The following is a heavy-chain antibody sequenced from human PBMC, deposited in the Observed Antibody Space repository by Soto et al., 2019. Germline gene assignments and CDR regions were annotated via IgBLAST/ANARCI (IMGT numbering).Heavy chain of an antibody. V-gene: IGHV1-46*01. CDR1: GYTFTSYD. D-gene: IGHD2-2*01. J-gene: IGHJ6*02. CDR3: ARVPAAMPHYYYYGMDV. CDR2: INPSGGST. Sequence: ASVKVSCKASGYTFTSYDINWVRQAPGQGFEWMGIINPSGGSTSYAQKFQGRVTMTRDTSTSTVYMELSSLRSEDTAVYYCARVPAAMPHYYYYGMDVWGQGTTVTVSS.